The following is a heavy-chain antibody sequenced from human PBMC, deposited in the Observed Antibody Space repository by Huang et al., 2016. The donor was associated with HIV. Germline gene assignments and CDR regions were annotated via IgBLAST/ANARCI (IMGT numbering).Heavy chain of an antibody. V-gene: IGHV3-21*01. CDR1: GFTFSSYN. D-gene: IGHD6-19*01. CDR2: INSSSGYI. Sequence: EVQLVESGGGLVKPGGSLRLSCAASGFTFSSYNMNWVRQAPGKGLQWVSSINSSSGYIYYADSVKGRFTISRDNAKNSLYLQMNSLRAEDTAVYYCARAPIAVAGAFDFWGQGTLVTVSS. J-gene: IGHJ4*02. CDR3: ARAPIAVAGAFDF.